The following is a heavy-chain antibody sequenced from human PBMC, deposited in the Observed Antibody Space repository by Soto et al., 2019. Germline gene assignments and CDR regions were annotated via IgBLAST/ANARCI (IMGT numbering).Heavy chain of an antibody. CDR3: TRLYTGGFDY. V-gene: IGHV3-73*01. D-gene: IGHD2-2*02. CDR2: IRSKSNRYAT. J-gene: IGHJ4*01. Sequence: GGSLRLSCAASGFTFSGSAIHWVRQASWKGLEWVGRIRSKSNRYATAYAASVKGRFSISRDDSKNMAYLQMNSLKTEDTAVYYCTRLYTGGFDYWGQGT. CDR1: GFTFSGSA.